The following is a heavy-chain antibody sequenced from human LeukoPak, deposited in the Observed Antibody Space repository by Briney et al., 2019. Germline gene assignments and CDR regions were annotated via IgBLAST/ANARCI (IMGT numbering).Heavy chain of an antibody. V-gene: IGHV3-15*01. CDR3: ARVFPQYYDRSGNWTDDAFDV. D-gene: IGHD3-22*01. CDR2: IKSKVHGGTL. CDR1: GFTFSDAW. Sequence: PGGSLRLSCAGSGFTFSDAWMNWLRQAPGKGLEWVGRIKSKVHGGTLEYAAPVKGRFTISRDNSKNTLYLQMNSLRAEDTAVYYCARVFPQYYDRSGNWTDDAFDVWGQGTMVTVSS. J-gene: IGHJ3*01.